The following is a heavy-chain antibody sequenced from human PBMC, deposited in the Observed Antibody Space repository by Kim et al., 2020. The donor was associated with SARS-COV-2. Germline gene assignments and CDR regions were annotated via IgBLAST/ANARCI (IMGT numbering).Heavy chain of an antibody. Sequence: GGSLRLSCAASGFTFSSYSMNWVRQAPGKGLEWVSYISSSSSTIYYADSVKGRFTISRDNAKNSLYLQMNSLRAEDTAVYYCARDAKDITGTDYYYGMDVWGQGTTVTVSS. V-gene: IGHV3-48*04. CDR2: ISSSSSTI. CDR1: GFTFSSYS. CDR3: ARDAKDITGTDYYYGMDV. J-gene: IGHJ6*02. D-gene: IGHD1-20*01.